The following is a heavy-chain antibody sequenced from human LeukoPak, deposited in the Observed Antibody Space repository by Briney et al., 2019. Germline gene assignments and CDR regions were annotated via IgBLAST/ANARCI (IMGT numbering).Heavy chain of an antibody. J-gene: IGHJ4*02. CDR1: GYTFTSYD. D-gene: IGHD3-22*01. V-gene: IGHV1-8*01. CDR3: ASVSGYYYDSSGQNRYFDY. Sequence: VKVSCKASGYTFTSYDINWVRQATGQGLEWMGWMNPNSGNTGYAQKFQGRVTMTRNTSISTAYMELSSLRSEDTAVYYCASVSGYYYDSSGQNRYFDYWGQGTLVTVSS. CDR2: MNPNSGNT.